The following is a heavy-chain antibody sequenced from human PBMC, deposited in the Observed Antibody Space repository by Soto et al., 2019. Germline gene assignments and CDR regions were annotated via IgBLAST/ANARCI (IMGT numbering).Heavy chain of an antibody. V-gene: IGHV1-69*01. J-gene: IGHJ5*02. CDR3: ARDRYFDGLLGTDSGENNWFDP. Sequence: QVQLVQSGAEVKKPGSSVKVSCKASGGTFSSYAISWVRQAPGQGLEWMGGIIPIFGTANYAQKFQGRVTITADESRSTAYMALSSLRAEDTAVYYCARDRYFDGLLGTDSGENNWFDPWGQGTLVTVSS. CDR2: IIPIFGTA. CDR1: GGTFSSYA. D-gene: IGHD3-9*01.